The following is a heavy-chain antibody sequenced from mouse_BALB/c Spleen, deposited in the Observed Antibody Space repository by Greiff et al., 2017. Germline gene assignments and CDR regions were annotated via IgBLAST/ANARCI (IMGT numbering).Heavy chain of an antibody. J-gene: IGHJ4*01. CDR3: TRWRGTLYGSSYDYAMDY. Sequence: EVQLQQSGTVLARPGASVKMSCKASGYSFTSYWMHWVKQRPGQGLEWIGAIYPGNSDTSYNQKFKGKAKLTAVTSASTAYMELSSLTNEDSAVYYCTRWRGTLYGSSYDYAMDYWGQGTSVTVSS. CDR2: IYPGNSDT. V-gene: IGHV1-5*01. D-gene: IGHD1-1*01. CDR1: GYSFTSYW.